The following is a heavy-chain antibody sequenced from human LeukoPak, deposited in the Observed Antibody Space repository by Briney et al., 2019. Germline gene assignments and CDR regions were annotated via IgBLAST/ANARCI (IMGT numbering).Heavy chain of an antibody. J-gene: IGHJ4*02. CDR3: AKRRSDCSGYTCFSTLDY. CDR2: ISSSSSYI. CDR1: GFTFSSYS. V-gene: IGHV3-21*04. D-gene: IGHD2-15*01. Sequence: SGGSLRLSCAASGFTFSSYSMNWVRQAPGKGLEWVSSISSSSSYIYYADSVKGRFTISRDNSKNTLYLQMNSLRAEDTAVYYCAKRRSDCSGYTCFSTLDYWGQGTLVTVSS.